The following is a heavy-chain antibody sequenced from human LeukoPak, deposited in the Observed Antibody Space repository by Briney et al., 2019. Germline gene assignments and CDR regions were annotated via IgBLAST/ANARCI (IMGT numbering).Heavy chain of an antibody. Sequence: GGSLRLSCAASGFTFSTYAMSWVRQAPGKGLEWVSGISGSGDATYYADSVKGRFTISRDNAKNSLYLQINSLRAEDTAVYYCARSSYSSSSSVWGQGTMVTVSS. J-gene: IGHJ3*01. CDR1: GFTFSTYA. D-gene: IGHD6-6*01. V-gene: IGHV3-23*01. CDR3: ARSSYSSSSSV. CDR2: ISGSGDAT.